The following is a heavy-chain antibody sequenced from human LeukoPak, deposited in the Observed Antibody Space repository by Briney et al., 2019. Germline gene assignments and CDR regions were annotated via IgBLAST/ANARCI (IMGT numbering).Heavy chain of an antibody. CDR2: ISSSSSYI. CDR3: AKDSYYYDSSGYLN. V-gene: IGHV3-21*01. D-gene: IGHD3-22*01. CDR1: GFTFSSYS. Sequence: GGSLRLSCAASGFTFSSYSMNWVRQAPGKGLEWVSSISSSSSYIYYADSVKGRFTISRDNAKNSLYLQMNSLRAEDTAVYYCAKDSYYYDSSGYLNWGQGTLVTVSS. J-gene: IGHJ4*02.